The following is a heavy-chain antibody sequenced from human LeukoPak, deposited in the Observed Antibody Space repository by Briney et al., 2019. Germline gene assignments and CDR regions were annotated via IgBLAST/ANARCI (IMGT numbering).Heavy chain of an antibody. Sequence: GGSLRLSCAASGFTVSRNYMSWVRQAPAKGLEWVSVIYSGGTTYYADSVKDRFTISRDNSQNTLYLQISSLRAEDTAVYYCATSYYSDGSVYFLGFDYWGQGTLVTISS. CDR2: IYSGGTT. D-gene: IGHD3-22*01. V-gene: IGHV3-66*01. J-gene: IGHJ4*02. CDR3: ATSYYSDGSVYFLGFDY. CDR1: GFTVSRNY.